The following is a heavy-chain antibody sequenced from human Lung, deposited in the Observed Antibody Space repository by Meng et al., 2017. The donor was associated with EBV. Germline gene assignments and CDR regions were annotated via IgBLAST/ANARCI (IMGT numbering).Heavy chain of an antibody. CDR3: GTLKYTSGFYGPAY. Sequence: QVQLVQSGSELKKPGASVKVSCKASGYTFTRYPMNCVRQAPGQGLEWMGWISTNTGTPTYAQGFTGRFVFSVDTSVSTAYLQISSLKAEDTAVYYCGTLKYTSGFYGPAYWGQGAMVTVSA. CDR1: GYTFTRYP. D-gene: IGHD6-19*01. V-gene: IGHV7-4-1*02. CDR2: ISTNTGTP. J-gene: IGHJ4*02.